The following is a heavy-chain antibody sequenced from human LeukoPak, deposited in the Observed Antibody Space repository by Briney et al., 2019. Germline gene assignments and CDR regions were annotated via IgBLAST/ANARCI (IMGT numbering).Heavy chain of an antibody. CDR1: GFTFSSYW. Sequence: GGSLRLSCVASGFTFSSYWMSWVRQAPGKGLEWVSIIYSGGTTYYADSVKGRFTISRDISENTLYLQMNSLRAEDTAVYYCARDVEDYGGMAVWYFDLWGRGTLVTVSS. CDR3: ARDVEDYGGMAVWYFDL. CDR2: IYSGGTT. V-gene: IGHV3-66*01. J-gene: IGHJ2*01. D-gene: IGHD4-23*01.